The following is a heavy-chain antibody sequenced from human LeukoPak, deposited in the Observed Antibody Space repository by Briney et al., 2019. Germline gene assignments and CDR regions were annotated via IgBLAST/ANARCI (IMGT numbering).Heavy chain of an antibody. CDR1: GGSISNYF. J-gene: IGHJ6*03. V-gene: IGHV4-59*01. D-gene: IGHD2-15*01. CDR2: IYYSDST. CDR3: ARFPGSAEYRHYYYMDV. Sequence: SETLSLTCTVSGGSISNYFWSWIRQPPRKGLECIGYIYYSDSTNYNPSLKSRVTVSVDTSKNQFSLKLSSVTAADTAVYYCARFPGSAEYRHYYYMDVWGKGTTVTVSS.